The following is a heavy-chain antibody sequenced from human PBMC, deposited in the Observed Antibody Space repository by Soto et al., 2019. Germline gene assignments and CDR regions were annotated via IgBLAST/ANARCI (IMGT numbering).Heavy chain of an antibody. CDR3: ARSGGSGSYYTWFDP. V-gene: IGHV4-4*02. CDR2: ISHTGTS. J-gene: IGHJ5*02. Sequence: SETLSLTCVVSGGSISSSNWWSWVRQPPGKGLEWIGEISHTGTSNSNPSLKSRVTISVDTSKNQFSLKLSSVTAADTAVYYCARSGGSGSYYTWFDPWGQGTLVTVSS. CDR1: GGSISSSNW. D-gene: IGHD3-10*01.